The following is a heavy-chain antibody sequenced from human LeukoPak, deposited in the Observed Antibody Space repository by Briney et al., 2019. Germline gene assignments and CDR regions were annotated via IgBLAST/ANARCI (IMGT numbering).Heavy chain of an antibody. CDR3: ARDLGYGELSSPFDY. D-gene: IGHD3-16*02. V-gene: IGHV1-18*01. J-gene: IGHJ4*02. CDR1: GYTFTSYG. CDR2: ISAYNGNT. Sequence: GASVKVSCKASGYTFTSYGISWVRQAPGQGLEWMGWISAYNGNTNYAQKLQGRVTMTTDTSTSTAYMELRSLRSDDTAVYYCARDLGYGELSSPFDYWGQGTLVVVSS.